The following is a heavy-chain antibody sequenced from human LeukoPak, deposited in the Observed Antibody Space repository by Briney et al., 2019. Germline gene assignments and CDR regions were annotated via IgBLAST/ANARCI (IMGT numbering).Heavy chain of an antibody. CDR1: GYTFTSYD. V-gene: IGHV1-8*02. Sequence: ASVKVPCKASGYTFTSYDINWVRQATGQGLEWMGWMNPNSGNTGYAQKFQGRVTMTTDTSTSTAYMELRSLRSDDTAVYYCARTSHYVDIAATIPYGIYYFDYWGQGTLVTVSS. D-gene: IGHD5-12*01. CDR3: ARTSHYVDIAATIPYGIYYFDY. CDR2: MNPNSGNT. J-gene: IGHJ4*02.